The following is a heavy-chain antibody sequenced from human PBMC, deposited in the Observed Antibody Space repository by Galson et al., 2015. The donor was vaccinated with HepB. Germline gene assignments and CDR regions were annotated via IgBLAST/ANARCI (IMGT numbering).Heavy chain of an antibody. CDR3: ARDYYDGSGYYDAFDI. CDR2: ISSSSSYI. Sequence: SLRLSCAASGFTFSDYYMSWIRQAPGKGLEWVSSISSSSSYIYYADSVKGRFTISRDNAKNSLYLQMNSLRAEDTAVYYCARDYYDGSGYYDAFDIWGQGTMVTVSS. V-gene: IGHV3-11*06. CDR1: GFTFSDYY. J-gene: IGHJ3*02. D-gene: IGHD3-22*01.